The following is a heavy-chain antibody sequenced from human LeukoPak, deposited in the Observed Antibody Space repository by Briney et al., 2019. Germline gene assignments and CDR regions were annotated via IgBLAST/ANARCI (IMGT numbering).Heavy chain of an antibody. CDR2: VNPQGTGT. D-gene: IGHD2-8*02. CDR3: ARARWSCTGWFFGY. CDR1: GFTFSSYW. V-gene: IGHV3-74*01. J-gene: IGHJ4*02. Sequence: PGGSLRLSCAASGFTFSSYWMHWVRQPPGKGLVWVSRVNPQGTGTSYTDSVKGRFTISRDNAKDALHLQMDNLRAEDTAVYYCARARWSCTGWFFGYWGQGTLVTVSS.